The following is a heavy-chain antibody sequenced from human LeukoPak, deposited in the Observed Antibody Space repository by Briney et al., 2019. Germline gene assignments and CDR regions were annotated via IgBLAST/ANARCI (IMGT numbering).Heavy chain of an antibody. CDR3: ARPGIALRWPAYFDY. D-gene: IGHD4-23*01. CDR1: GGSINSNHYY. V-gene: IGHV4-39*01. Sequence: SSETLSLTCTVSGGSINSNHYYWGWIRQPPGKGLEWIGSIHYSGNPQYNPSLKSRVTISADTSKNQFSLKLTSVTAADTAVYYCARPGIALRWPAYFDYWGQGTLVTVSS. J-gene: IGHJ4*02. CDR2: IHYSGNP.